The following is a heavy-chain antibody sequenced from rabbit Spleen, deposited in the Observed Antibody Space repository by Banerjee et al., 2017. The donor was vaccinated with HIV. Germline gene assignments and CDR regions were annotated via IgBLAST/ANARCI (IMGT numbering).Heavy chain of an antibody. V-gene: IGHV1S40*01. CDR3: ARSASGNDRFGL. D-gene: IGHD1-1*01. CDR1: GFSFSSYW. J-gene: IGHJ4*01. CDR2: IYTSSGRT. Sequence: QSLEESGGDLVKPEGSLTLTCTASGFSFSSYWMCWVRQAPGKGLEWIACIYTSSGRTYYASWAKGRFTISKTSSTTVTLQMTSLTGADTATYFCARSASGNDRFGLWGQGTLVTVS.